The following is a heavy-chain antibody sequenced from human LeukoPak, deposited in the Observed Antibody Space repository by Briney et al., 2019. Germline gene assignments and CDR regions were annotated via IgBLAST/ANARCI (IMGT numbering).Heavy chain of an antibody. Sequence: SETLSLTCAVYGGSFSGYYWSWTRQPPGKGLEWIGEINHSGSTNYNPSLKSRVTISVDTSKNQFSLKLSSVTAADTAVYYCARSGWLRLLAFDYWGQGTLVTVSS. V-gene: IGHV4-34*01. CDR2: INHSGST. CDR3: ARSGWLRLLAFDY. CDR1: GGSFSGYY. D-gene: IGHD5-12*01. J-gene: IGHJ4*02.